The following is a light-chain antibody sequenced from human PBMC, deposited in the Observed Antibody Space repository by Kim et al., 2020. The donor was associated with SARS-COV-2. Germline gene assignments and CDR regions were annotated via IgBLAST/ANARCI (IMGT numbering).Light chain of an antibody. CDR2: EDD. Sequence: GKTVSISCTRSSGSIASNYVQWYQQRPGSVPTTVIYEDDLRPSGVPDRFSASIDSSSNSASLTISGLQTEDEADYYCQSFDTTNVVFGGGTQLTVL. CDR3: QSFDTTNVV. J-gene: IGLJ2*01. CDR1: SGSIASNY. V-gene: IGLV6-57*03.